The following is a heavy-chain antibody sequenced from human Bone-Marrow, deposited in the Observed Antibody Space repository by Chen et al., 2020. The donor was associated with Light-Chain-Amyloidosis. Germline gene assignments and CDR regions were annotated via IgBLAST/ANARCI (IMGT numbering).Heavy chain of an antibody. D-gene: IGHD6-6*01. J-gene: IGHJ5*02. V-gene: IGHV1-2*02. CDR1: GYTFTDYY. CDR2: INPNSGGT. CDR3: AREKYSSSSRRWFDP. Sequence: QVQLVQSGADVKKPGASVKVSCKASGYTFTDYYVHWVRQAPGQGLEWMGWINPNSGGTNYEQKFQDRATMTSDTSISTAYMELSRLRSDDTALYYCAREKYSSSSRRWFDPWGQGTLVTVSS.